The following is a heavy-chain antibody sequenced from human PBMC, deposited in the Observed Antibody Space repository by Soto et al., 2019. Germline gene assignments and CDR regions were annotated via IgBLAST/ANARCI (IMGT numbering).Heavy chain of an antibody. D-gene: IGHD2-15*01. CDR1: GGTFSSYA. J-gene: IGHJ6*02. Sequence: QVQLVQSGAEVKKPGSSVKVSCKASGGTFSSYAISWVRQAPGQGLEWMGGIIPIFGTANYAQKFQGRATITADESTSTAYMELSSLRSEDTAVYYCATPRGFYCSGGSCYHNYYYYYGMDVWGQGTTVTVSS. CDR3: ATPRGFYCSGGSCYHNYYYYYGMDV. V-gene: IGHV1-69*01. CDR2: IIPIFGTA.